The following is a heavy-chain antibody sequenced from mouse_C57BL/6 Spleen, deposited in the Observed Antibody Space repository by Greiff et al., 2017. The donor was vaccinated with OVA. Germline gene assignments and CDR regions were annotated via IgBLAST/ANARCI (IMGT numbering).Heavy chain of an antibody. CDR1: GYSFTDYN. Sequence: EVQLQQSGPELVKPGASVKISCKASGYSFTDYNMNWVKQSNGKSLEWIGVFNPNYGTTSYNKKFKGKATLPVDQSSSTAYMQLNSLTSEDSAVYYGARGTTVVAAEVYAMDYWGQGTSVTVSS. CDR2: FNPNYGTT. D-gene: IGHD1-1*01. CDR3: ARGTTVVAAEVYAMDY. J-gene: IGHJ4*01. V-gene: IGHV1-39*01.